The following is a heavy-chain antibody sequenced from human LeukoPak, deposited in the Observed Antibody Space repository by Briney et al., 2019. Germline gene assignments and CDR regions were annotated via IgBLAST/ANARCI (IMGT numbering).Heavy chain of an antibody. J-gene: IGHJ3*02. CDR2: TSGSGDST. D-gene: IGHD2-15*01. CDR3: AKAPPPYCSGGSCFDAFDN. V-gene: IGHV3-23*01. Sequence: GGSLRLSCVASGFTFSTYAMTWVRQAPGKGLGWVSSTSGSGDSTYYADSVKGRFTISRDNSKNTLYLQMNSLRAEDTAVYYCAKAPPPYCSGGSCFDAFDNWGQGTMVTVSS. CDR1: GFTFSTYA.